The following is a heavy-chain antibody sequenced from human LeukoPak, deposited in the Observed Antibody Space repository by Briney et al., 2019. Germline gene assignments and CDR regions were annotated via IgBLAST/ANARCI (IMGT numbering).Heavy chain of an antibody. CDR1: GYSFTSYW. CDR3: ARRYCSGGSCYSAGWFDP. CDR2: IYPGDSDT. Sequence: GESLKISCKGSGYSFTSYWIGWVRQMPGKGLEWMGIIYPGDSDTRYSPSFQGQVTISADKSISTAYLQWSSLKASDTAMYYCARRYCSGGSCYSAGWFDPWGQGTLVTVSS. V-gene: IGHV5-51*01. D-gene: IGHD2-15*01. J-gene: IGHJ5*02.